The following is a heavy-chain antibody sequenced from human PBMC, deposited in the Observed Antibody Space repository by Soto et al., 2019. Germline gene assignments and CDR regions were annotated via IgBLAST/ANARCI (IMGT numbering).Heavy chain of an antibody. V-gene: IGHV4-30-4*01. D-gene: IGHD3-22*01. CDR3: ATIWYYDNSAYYPD. Sequence: SETLSLTCAVSGGSITSGDYFWSWIRQPPGKGLEWIGYISYRGSTYYNPSLKSRVAISVDTSRNQFSLNLSSVTAADTAVYYCATIWYYDNSAYYPDWGQGTLVTVSS. J-gene: IGHJ4*02. CDR1: GGSITSGDYF. CDR2: ISYRGST.